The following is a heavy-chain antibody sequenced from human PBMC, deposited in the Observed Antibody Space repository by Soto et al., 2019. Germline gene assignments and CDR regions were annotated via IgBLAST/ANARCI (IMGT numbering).Heavy chain of an antibody. CDR1: GGSISSGSYY. D-gene: IGHD2-8*01. CDR3: ARGVAPMVYAIRGAWFDP. V-gene: IGHV4-31*03. J-gene: IGHJ5*02. CDR2: ISYSGST. Sequence: PSETLSLTCTVSGGSISSGSYYWSWSRQRPGQGLEWIGYISYSGSTYYNPSLKSRLTISADTSKNQFALKLSSVTAADTAVYYCARGVAPMVYAIRGAWFDPWGQGTLVTVSS.